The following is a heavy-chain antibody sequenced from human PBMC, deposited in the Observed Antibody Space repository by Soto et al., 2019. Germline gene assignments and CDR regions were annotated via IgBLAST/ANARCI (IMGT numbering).Heavy chain of an antibody. CDR1: GFTVSSND. CDR3: ARRPLNSKGAY. CDR2: IYSSGST. V-gene: IGHV3-53*01. J-gene: IGHJ4*02. Sequence: EVQLVESGGDLIQPGGSLRLSCAASGFTVSSNDMSWVRQAPGKGLEWVSLIYSSGSTHYADSVKGRFTISRDNSKNTVHLQMNTLRAEDTAVYYCARRPLNSKGAYWGQGTLVTVSS. D-gene: IGHD3-22*01.